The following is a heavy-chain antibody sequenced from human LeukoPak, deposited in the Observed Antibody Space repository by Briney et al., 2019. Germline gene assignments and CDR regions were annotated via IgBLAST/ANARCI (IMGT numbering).Heavy chain of an antibody. CDR3: VSEAYCGGDCYPPY. Sequence: GGSLRLSCAASGLTVSSSYMSWVRQAPGKGLEWVSVMYAGGNTYYADSVRGRFTISRDNSKNTLYLQMNSVRVEDTAVYYCVSEAYCGGDCYPPYWGQGTLVTVSS. V-gene: IGHV3-66*01. CDR1: GLTVSSSY. J-gene: IGHJ4*02. CDR2: MYAGGNT. D-gene: IGHD2-21*02.